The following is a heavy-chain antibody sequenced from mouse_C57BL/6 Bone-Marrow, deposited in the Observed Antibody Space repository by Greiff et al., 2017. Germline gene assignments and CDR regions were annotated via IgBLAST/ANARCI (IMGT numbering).Heavy chain of an antibody. V-gene: IGHV1-55*01. CDR3: ARRPGYFDV. CDR2: IYPGSGST. Sequence: QVQLQQPGAELVKPGASVKMSCKASGYTFTSYWITWVKQRPGQGLEWIGDIYPGSGSTNYNEKFKGKATLTVDKSSSTAYMQLSSLTSDDSAVYYCARRPGYFDVWGTGTTVTVSS. CDR1: GYTFTSYW. J-gene: IGHJ1*03.